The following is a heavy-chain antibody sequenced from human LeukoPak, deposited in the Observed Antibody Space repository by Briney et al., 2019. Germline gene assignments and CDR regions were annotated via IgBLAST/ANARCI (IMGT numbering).Heavy chain of an antibody. CDR3: ARGGSGYDVSEDWFDP. V-gene: IGHV4-34*01. D-gene: IGHD5-12*01. J-gene: IGHJ5*02. CDR2: INHSGST. CDR1: GGSFSGYY. Sequence: SETLSLTCAVYGGSFSGYYWSWIRQPPGKGLEWIGEINHSGSTNYNPSLKSRVTISVDTSKNQFSLKLSSVTAADTAVYYCARGGSGYDVSEDWFDPWGQGTLVTVSS.